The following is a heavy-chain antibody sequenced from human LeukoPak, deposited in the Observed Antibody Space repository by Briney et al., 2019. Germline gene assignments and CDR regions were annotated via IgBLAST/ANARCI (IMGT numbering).Heavy chain of an antibody. J-gene: IGHJ6*02. CDR1: GFTFSSYW. CDR2: IKQDGSEK. V-gene: IGHV3-7*04. Sequence: GGSLRLSCAASGFTFSSYWMSWVRQAPGKGLEWVANIKQDGSEKYYVDSVKGRFTISRDNAKNSLYLQMNSLRAEDTAVHYCARDAPLSRDYYGSGLYYYGMDVWGQGTTVTVSS. CDR3: ARDAPLSRDYYGSGLYYYGMDV. D-gene: IGHD3-10*01.